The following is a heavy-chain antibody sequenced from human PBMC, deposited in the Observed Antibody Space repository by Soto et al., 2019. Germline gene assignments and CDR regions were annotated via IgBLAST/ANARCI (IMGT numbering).Heavy chain of an antibody. Sequence: GASVKVSCKASGCTFTSYDINWVGQATLRVLEWMGWMNPNSGNTGYAQKFQGRVTMTRNTSISTAYMELSSLRSEDTAGYYCARSTTYDILPGYYTGSYGMDVWG. V-gene: IGHV1-8*01. D-gene: IGHD3-9*01. J-gene: IGHJ6*02. CDR3: ARSTTYDILPGYYTGSYGMDV. CDR1: GCTFTSYD. CDR2: MNPNSGNT.